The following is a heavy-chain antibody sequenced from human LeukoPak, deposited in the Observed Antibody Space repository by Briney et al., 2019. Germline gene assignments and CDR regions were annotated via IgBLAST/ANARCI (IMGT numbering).Heavy chain of an antibody. CDR3: ARDQGGSYGIAFGY. Sequence: ASVKVSCKASGYTFTSYHITWVRQAPGQGLEWMGWISAYNGNTNYAPKLQGRVTMTTDTSTSTAYMELRSLRSDDTAVYYCARDQGGSYGIAFGYWGQGTLVTVSS. CDR1: GYTFTSYH. V-gene: IGHV1-18*01. CDR2: ISAYNGNT. J-gene: IGHJ4*02. D-gene: IGHD1-26*01.